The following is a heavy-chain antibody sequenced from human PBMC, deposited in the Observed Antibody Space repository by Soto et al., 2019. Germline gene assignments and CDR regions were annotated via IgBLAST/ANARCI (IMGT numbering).Heavy chain of an antibody. J-gene: IGHJ4*02. CDR1: GYTFTSYY. Sequence: ASVKVSCKASGYTFTSYYMHWVRQAPGQGLEWMGIINPSGGSTSYAQKFQGRVTMTRDTSTSTVYMELSSLRSEDTAVYYCARERDRDFWSRQRGKFDYWGQGKLVTVSS. V-gene: IGHV1-46*01. CDR3: ARERDRDFWSRQRGKFDY. D-gene: IGHD3-3*01. CDR2: INPSGGST.